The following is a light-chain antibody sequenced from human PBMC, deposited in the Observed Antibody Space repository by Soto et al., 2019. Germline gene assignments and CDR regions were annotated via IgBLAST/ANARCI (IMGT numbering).Light chain of an antibody. V-gene: IGLV1-44*01. CDR1: NSNIGRNT. CDR2: SNN. J-gene: IGLJ2*01. CDR3: VAWDDSLNGVV. Sequence: QSVLTQPPSASGTPGQRVTISCSGSNSNIGRNTVNWYQKLPGTAPKLLINSNNRRPSGVPDRFSGSKSGTSASLAISGLQSEDEADYYCVAWDDSLNGVVFGGGTQLTVL.